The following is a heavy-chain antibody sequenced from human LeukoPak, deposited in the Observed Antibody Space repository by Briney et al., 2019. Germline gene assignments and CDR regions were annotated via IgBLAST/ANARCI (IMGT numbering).Heavy chain of an antibody. V-gene: IGHV3-30*04. Sequence: GGSLRLSCVASGFTFRAYTIHWVRQAPGKGLEWVALISHDGPNEFYADSVKGRFTISRDNSMNTLSLQMDSLTVEDTAVYYCAKEVEQWLIRGLHSWGQGTQVTVSS. J-gene: IGHJ4*02. D-gene: IGHD6-19*01. CDR2: ISHDGPNE. CDR1: GFTFRAYT. CDR3: AKEVEQWLIRGLHS.